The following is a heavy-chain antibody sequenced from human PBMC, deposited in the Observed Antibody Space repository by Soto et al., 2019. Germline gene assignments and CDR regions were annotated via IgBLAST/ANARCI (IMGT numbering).Heavy chain of an antibody. J-gene: IGHJ4*02. CDR2: ISYDGSNK. V-gene: IGHV3-30*18. Sequence: HPGGSLRLSCAASGFTFSSYGMHWVRQAPGKGLEWVAVISYDGSNKYYADSVKGRFTISRDNSKNTLYLQMNSLRAEDTAVYYCAKDRPPSYGIVGATEGLDYWGQGTLVTVSS. CDR1: GFTFSSYG. D-gene: IGHD1-26*01. CDR3: AKDRPPSYGIVGATEGLDY.